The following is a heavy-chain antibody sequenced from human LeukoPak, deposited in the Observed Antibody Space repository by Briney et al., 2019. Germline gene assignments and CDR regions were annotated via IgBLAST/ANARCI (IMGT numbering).Heavy chain of an antibody. V-gene: IGHV3-23*01. CDR2: ISGSGGST. CDR1: GFTFSIYA. D-gene: IGHD4-17*01. Sequence: GGFLRLSCAASGFTFSIYAMSWVRQAPGKGLEWVSAISGSGGSTYYADSVKGRFTISRDNSKNTLYLQMNSLRAEDTAVYYCANGYDYGDPHDYWGQGTLVTVSS. J-gene: IGHJ4*02. CDR3: ANGYDYGDPHDY.